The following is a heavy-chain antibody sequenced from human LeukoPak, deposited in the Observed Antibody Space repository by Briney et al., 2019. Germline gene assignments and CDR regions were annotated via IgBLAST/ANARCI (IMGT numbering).Heavy chain of an antibody. V-gene: IGHV3-30*02. CDR2: IRYDGSNK. Sequence: SGGSLRLSCAASGFTFSSYGMHWVRQAPGKGLEWVAFIRYDGSNKYYADSVKGRFTISRDNSKNTLYLQMNSLRAEDTAVYYCANVLMVYARPFDAFDIWGQGTMVTVSS. CDR1: GFTFSSYG. CDR3: ANVLMVYARPFDAFDI. J-gene: IGHJ3*02. D-gene: IGHD2-8*01.